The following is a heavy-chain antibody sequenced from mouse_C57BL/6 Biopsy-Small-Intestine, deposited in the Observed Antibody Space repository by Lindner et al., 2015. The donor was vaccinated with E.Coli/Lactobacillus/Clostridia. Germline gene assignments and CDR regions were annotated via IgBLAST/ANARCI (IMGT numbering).Heavy chain of an antibody. D-gene: IGHD2-3*01. CDR2: IYPGDGDT. Sequence: VQLQDSGPELVKPGASVKLSCKASGYAFSSSWMNWVKQRPGKGLEWIGRIYPGDGDTDHNGKFKGKATLTADKSSSTAYMQLSSLTSEDSAVYFCADGYYGGFPYWGQGTLVTVS. V-gene: IGHV1-82*01. CDR1: GYAFSSSW. J-gene: IGHJ3*01. CDR3: ADGYYGGFPY.